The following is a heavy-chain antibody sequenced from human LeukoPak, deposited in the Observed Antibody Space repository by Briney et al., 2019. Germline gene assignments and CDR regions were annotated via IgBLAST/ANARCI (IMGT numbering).Heavy chain of an antibody. D-gene: IGHD3-10*01. J-gene: IGHJ4*02. Sequence: SETLSLTCTVSGYSISSGDYWGWIRPPPGKGLGGIGDISHSANTNSEPSLKSRFTISVYTSKNQFSLKLSSVTAADTAVYYCARDYWFGELFDYWGQGTLVTVSS. V-gene: IGHV4-38-2*02. CDR3: ARDYWFGELFDY. CDR1: GYSISSGDY. CDR2: ISHSANT.